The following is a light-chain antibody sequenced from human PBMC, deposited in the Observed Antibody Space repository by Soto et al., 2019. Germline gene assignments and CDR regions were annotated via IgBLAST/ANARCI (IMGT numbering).Light chain of an antibody. V-gene: IGKV3-11*01. J-gene: IGKJ5*01. Sequence: VLTQSPATLSLSPGYRATLSSRSSQSIHTSLAWYQQKPGQPPRLVVYDSTLRANGVPDRFGGSRSGTEFTLTINNLEPEDFAVYYCQQRNVWPPITFGQGTRLEIK. CDR2: DST. CDR1: QSIHTS. CDR3: QQRNVWPPIT.